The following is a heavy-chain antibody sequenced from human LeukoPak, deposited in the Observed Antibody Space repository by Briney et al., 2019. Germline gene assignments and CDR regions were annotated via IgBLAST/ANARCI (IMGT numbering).Heavy chain of an antibody. CDR2: ISTSGST. V-gene: IGHV3-23*01. CDR1: GFTFSTYG. Sequence: GGSLRHSCAGSGFTFSTYGMSWVRQAPGKGLERVSGISTSGSTYYADPVKGRFTISRDNSKNTLYLQMNSLRAEDTAVYYCARDGEYCTSTGCYYPFWGQGTLVTVSS. CDR3: ARDGEYCTSTGCYYPF. D-gene: IGHD2-2*01. J-gene: IGHJ4*02.